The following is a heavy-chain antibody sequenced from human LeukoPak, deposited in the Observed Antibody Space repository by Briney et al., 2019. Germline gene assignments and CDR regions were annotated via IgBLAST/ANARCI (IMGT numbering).Heavy chain of an antibody. CDR1: GGSFSGYY. V-gene: IGHV4-34*01. J-gene: IGHJ4*01. CDR2: INHSGST. CDR3: ARAVVGATYYFDY. Sequence: PSETLSLTCAVYGGSFSGYYWSWIRQPPGKGLEWIGEINHSGSTNYNPSLKSRVTMSVDTSKNQFSLKLSSVTAADTAVYYCARAVVGATYYFDYWGQGTLVTVSS. D-gene: IGHD1-26*01.